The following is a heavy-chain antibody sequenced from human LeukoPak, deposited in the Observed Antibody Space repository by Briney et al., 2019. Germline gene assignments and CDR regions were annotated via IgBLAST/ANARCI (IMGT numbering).Heavy chain of an antibody. CDR1: GYSISSGYY. CDR2: IYHSGST. J-gene: IGHJ5*02. V-gene: IGHV4-38-2*02. CDR3: ARTYYGDNWFDP. Sequence: SETLSLTCTVSGYSISSGYYWGWIRQPPGKGLEWIGSIYHSGSTYYNPSLKSRVTISVDTSKNQFSLQLSSVTAADTAVYYCARTYYGDNWFDPWGQGTLVTDSS. D-gene: IGHD3-10*01.